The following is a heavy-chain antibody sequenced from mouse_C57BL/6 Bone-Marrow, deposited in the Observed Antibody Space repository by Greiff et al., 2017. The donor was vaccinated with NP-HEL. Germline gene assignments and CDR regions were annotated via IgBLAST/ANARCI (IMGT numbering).Heavy chain of an antibody. CDR2: IYPGSGNT. CDR1: GYTFTDYY. Sequence: VQLQQSGPELVTPGASVKISCKASGYTFTDYYINWVKQRPGRGLEWIGWIYPGSGNTKYNEKFKGKATLTVDTSSSTAYMQLSSLTSEDSAVYFCAREDSSGYDDYWGQGTTLTVSS. CDR3: AREDSSGYDDY. D-gene: IGHD3-2*02. V-gene: IGHV1-84*01. J-gene: IGHJ2*01.